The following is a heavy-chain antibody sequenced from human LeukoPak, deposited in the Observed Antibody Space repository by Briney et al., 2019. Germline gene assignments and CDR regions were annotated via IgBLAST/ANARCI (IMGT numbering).Heavy chain of an antibody. CDR2: IAHHGNDK. Sequence: PGGSLRLSCAASGFILSKSAMHWVRQSPGKGLEWVAYIAHHGNDKYYVDSVKGRFTISRDNSRRTLYLQMNSLRPDDTARYYCAKDGSWSCTDWGQGTPVTVSS. D-gene: IGHD2-8*02. J-gene: IGHJ4*02. CDR3: AKDGSWSCTD. V-gene: IGHV3-30*02. CDR1: GFILSKSA.